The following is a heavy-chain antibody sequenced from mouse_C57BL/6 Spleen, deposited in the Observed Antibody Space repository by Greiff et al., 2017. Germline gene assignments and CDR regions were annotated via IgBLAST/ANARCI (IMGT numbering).Heavy chain of an antibody. CDR2: IHPSDSDT. CDR1: GYTFTSYW. V-gene: IGHV1-74*01. CDR3: ARDYGSSYPWFAY. D-gene: IGHD1-1*01. J-gene: IGHJ3*01. Sequence: VQLQQPGAELVKPGASVKVSCKASGYTFTSYWMHWVKQRPGQGLEWIGRIHPSDSDTNYNQKFKGKATLTVDKSSSTAYMQLSSLTSEDSAVYFCARDYGSSYPWFAYWGQGTLVTVSA.